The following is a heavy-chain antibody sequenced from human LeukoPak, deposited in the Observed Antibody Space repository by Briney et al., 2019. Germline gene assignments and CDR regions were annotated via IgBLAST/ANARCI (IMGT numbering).Heavy chain of an antibody. V-gene: IGHV3-7*03. CDR3: ARDRDTYYFDY. CDR1: GFTFSSYW. Sequence: GGSLRLSCAAFGFTFSSYWMSWVRQAPGKGLEWVANIKQDGSEKYYVDSVKGRFTISRDNAKNSLYLQMNSLRAEDTAVYYCARDRDTYYFDYWGQGTLVTVSS. J-gene: IGHJ4*02. CDR2: IKQDGSEK.